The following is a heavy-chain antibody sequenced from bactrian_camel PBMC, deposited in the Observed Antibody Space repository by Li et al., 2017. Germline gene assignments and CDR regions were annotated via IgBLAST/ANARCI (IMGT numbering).Heavy chain of an antibody. J-gene: IGHJ4*01. Sequence: DVQLVESGGGLVQPGGSLRLSCAASGFTFNTWTMTWVRQAPGKGLEWVCGIKSGGGAIDCSDTVKGRFTISRDGAKNTLILQMNSLKPEDTGMYYCASTRGWRRLLINEYPNWGQGTQVTVS. CDR2: IKSGGGAI. CDR3: ASTRGWRRLLINEYPN. D-gene: IGHD4*01. CDR1: GFTFNTWT. V-gene: IGHV3S31*01.